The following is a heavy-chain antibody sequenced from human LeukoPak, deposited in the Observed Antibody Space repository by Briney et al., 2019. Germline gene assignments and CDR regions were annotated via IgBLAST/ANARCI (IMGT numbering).Heavy chain of an antibody. Sequence: PGGSLRLSCAASGFTFSDHYMSWFRQAPGKGLEWVSYISNSGSLKYYADSVKGRFTISRDNARNSLFLQMDSLRAEETAVYYCARNEGSFWGQGTLVTVSS. CDR2: ISNSGSLK. D-gene: IGHD1-26*01. V-gene: IGHV3-11*01. J-gene: IGHJ4*02. CDR3: ARNEGSF. CDR1: GFTFSDHY.